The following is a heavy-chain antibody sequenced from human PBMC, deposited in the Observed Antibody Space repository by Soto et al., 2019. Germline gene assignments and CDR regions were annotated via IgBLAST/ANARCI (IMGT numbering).Heavy chain of an antibody. CDR2: IYYTGST. D-gene: IGHD2-2*01. J-gene: IGHJ4*02. CDR3: AREYANSPEAFDF. V-gene: IGHV4-61*01. CDR1: GGSVNSDSHN. Sequence: QVQLQESGPGLVKPSETLSLTCTVSGGSVNSDSHNWSWIRQPPGKGLEWIGYIYYTGSTNYNPSLKSRVTISLDTSRIQFSLKLSSVTAADTAVFYCAREYANSPEAFDFWGQGALVTVSS.